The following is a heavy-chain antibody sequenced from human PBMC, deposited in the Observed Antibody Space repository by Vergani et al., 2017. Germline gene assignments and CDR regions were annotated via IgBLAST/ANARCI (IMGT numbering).Heavy chain of an antibody. D-gene: IGHD6-19*01. CDR1: GYTFTSFG. CDR2: ISAYTGNT. Sequence: QVQLLQSGAELKKPGASVKVSCKASGYTFTSFGISWARQAPGQGLEWMGWISAYTGNTNSAQKLQGRVTMTKYTSTSTAYLERSSLRSDDTAVYYCSRVQWLPIDYFDYWGQGTLVTVSS. V-gene: IGHV1-18*04. J-gene: IGHJ4*02. CDR3: SRVQWLPIDYFDY.